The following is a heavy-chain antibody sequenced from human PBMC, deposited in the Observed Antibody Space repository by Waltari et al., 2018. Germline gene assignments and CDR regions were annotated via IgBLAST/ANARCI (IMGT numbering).Heavy chain of an antibody. Sequence: QVQLVQSGAEVKKPGASVKVSCKASGYTFTGYYMHWVRQAPGQGLEWMGGFDPEDGETIYAQKFQGRVTMTEDTSTDTAYMELSSLRSEDTAVYYCATTVLDPYSSSWYKFDYWGQGTLVTVSS. CDR3: ATTVLDPYSSSWYKFDY. CDR2: FDPEDGET. CDR1: GYTFTGYY. V-gene: IGHV1-24*01. D-gene: IGHD6-13*01. J-gene: IGHJ4*02.